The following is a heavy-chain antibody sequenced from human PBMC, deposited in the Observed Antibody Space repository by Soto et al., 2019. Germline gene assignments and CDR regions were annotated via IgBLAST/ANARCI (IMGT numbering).Heavy chain of an antibody. CDR1: GFIFNSYR. V-gene: IGHV3-23*01. D-gene: IGHD6-19*01. CDR3: AKDLYSSSGERKYYFDH. Sequence: EVQLLESGGGLVQPGGSLRLSCAASGFIFNSYRMSWVRQAPGKGLQWVASTSSSSGSTDYADSVKGRFTISRDNSKNTMYLQMKSLRAEDTAVYFCAKDLYSSSGERKYYFDHWGQGTRVTVSS. CDR2: TSSSSGST. J-gene: IGHJ5*02.